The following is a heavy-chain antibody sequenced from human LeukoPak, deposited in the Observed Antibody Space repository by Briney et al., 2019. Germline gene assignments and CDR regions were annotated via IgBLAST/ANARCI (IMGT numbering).Heavy chain of an antibody. CDR1: GFTFSSYA. V-gene: IGHV3-23*01. Sequence: PGGSLRLSCAASGFTFSSYAMSWVRQAPGKGLEWVSAISGSGGSTYYAAPVKGRVTIYRETSKNTLYVQMNSLRAEDAAVYYCAKDRITVFGVVPDVWGKGTTVIVSS. CDR3: AKDRITVFGVVPDV. J-gene: IGHJ6*04. CDR2: ISGSGGST. D-gene: IGHD3-3*01.